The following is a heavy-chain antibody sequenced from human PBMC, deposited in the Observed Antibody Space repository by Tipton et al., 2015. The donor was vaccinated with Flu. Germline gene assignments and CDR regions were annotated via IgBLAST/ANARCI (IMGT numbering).Heavy chain of an antibody. CDR3: ARKTLPVAGYFDY. J-gene: IGHJ4*02. V-gene: IGHV4-4*09. Sequence: TLSLTCTVSGGSIGSYYWNWIRQPPGKGLEWIGYIYNSEYTKYNPSLKSRVTISVDTSKKQFSLRLRSVTAADTAVYYCARKTLPVAGYFDYWGQGTPVTVSS. D-gene: IGHD6-19*01. CDR2: IYNSEYT. CDR1: GGSIGSYY.